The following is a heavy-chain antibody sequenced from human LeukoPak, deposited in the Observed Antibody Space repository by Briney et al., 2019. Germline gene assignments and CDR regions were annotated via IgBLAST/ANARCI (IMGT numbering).Heavy chain of an antibody. D-gene: IGHD3-22*01. Sequence: SETLSPTCTVSGGSISSYYWNWIRQPPGKGLEWIGYIYYSGSTNYSPSLKSRVTISVDMSKNQFSLKLSSVTAADTAVYYCARLSYDRSGYWPDYFDYWGQGTLVTVSS. V-gene: IGHV4-59*08. CDR3: ARLSYDRSGYWPDYFDY. CDR1: GGSISSYY. J-gene: IGHJ4*02. CDR2: IYYSGST.